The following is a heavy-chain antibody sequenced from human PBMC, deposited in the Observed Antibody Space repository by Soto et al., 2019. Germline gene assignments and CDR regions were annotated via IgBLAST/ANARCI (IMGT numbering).Heavy chain of an antibody. CDR3: ARDGYNWNYTPFDY. Sequence: QVQLVESGGGVVQPGRSLRLSCAASGFTFSSYGMHWVRQAPGKGLEWVAVIWYDGSNKYYADSVKGRFTISRDNSKNTLYLQMNSLRAEDTAVYYCARDGYNWNYTPFDYWGQGTLVTVSS. D-gene: IGHD1-7*01. CDR1: GFTFSSYG. CDR2: IWYDGSNK. V-gene: IGHV3-33*01. J-gene: IGHJ4*02.